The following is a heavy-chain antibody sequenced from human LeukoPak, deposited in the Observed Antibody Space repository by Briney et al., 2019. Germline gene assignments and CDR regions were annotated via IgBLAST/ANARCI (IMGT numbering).Heavy chain of an antibody. J-gene: IGHJ6*03. CDR3: ARHVSDSNFYYYYYMDV. CDR1: GGSVSSSSHY. D-gene: IGHD4-11*01. CDR2: IYYSGST. V-gene: IGHV4-39*01. Sequence: SETLSLTCTVSGGSVSSSSHYWGWIRQPPGKGLEWIGSIYYSGSTYYNPSLKSRVTISVDMSKNQFSLKLSSVTAADTAVYYCARHVSDSNFYYYYYMDVWGKGTTVTVSS.